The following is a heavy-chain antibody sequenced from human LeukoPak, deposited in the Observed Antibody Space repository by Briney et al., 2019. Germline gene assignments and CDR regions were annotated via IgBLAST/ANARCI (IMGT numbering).Heavy chain of an antibody. CDR3: AKGRAGIDY. J-gene: IGHJ4*02. CDR2: ISGSGGST. D-gene: IGHD6-19*01. V-gene: IGHV3-23*01. Sequence: GGSLRLSCAASGFTFSSHAMSWVRQAPGKGVGWGSGISGSGGSTYYADSVKGRFTISRDNSKSTLYVQMRSLRAEDTAVYYCAKGRAGIDYWGQGTLVIVCS. CDR1: GFTFSSHA.